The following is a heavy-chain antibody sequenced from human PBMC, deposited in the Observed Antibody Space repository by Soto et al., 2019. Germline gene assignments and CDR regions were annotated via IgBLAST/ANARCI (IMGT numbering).Heavy chain of an antibody. V-gene: IGHV3-48*02. J-gene: IGHJ3*02. CDR3: ARGTTVTTRAGACDI. CDR1: GFTFSSYS. D-gene: IGHD4-17*01. Sequence: EVQLVESGGGLVQPGGSLRLSCAASGFTFSSYSMNWIRQAPGKGLEWVSYISSSSSPIYYADSVKGRFTISRDNAKNSLYRHMNSLRDEDTAVYYCARGTTVTTRAGACDIWGQGTMVTVSS. CDR2: ISSSSSPI.